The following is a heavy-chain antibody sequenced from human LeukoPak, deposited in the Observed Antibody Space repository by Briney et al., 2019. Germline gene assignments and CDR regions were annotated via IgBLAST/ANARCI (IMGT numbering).Heavy chain of an antibody. CDR2: ISSSSSYI. CDR1: GFTFSNFW. J-gene: IGHJ3*02. V-gene: IGHV3-21*01. CDR3: ARDWGYRRGGDAFDI. Sequence: GESLRLSCTASGFTFSNFWMGWVRQAPGKGLEWVSSISSSSSYIYYADSVKGRFTISRDNAKNSLYLQMNSLRAEDTAVYYCARDWGYRRGGDAFDIWGQGTMVTVSS. D-gene: IGHD3-10*01.